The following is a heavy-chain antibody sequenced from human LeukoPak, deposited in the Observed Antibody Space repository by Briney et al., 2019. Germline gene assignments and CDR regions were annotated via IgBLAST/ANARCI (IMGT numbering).Heavy chain of an antibody. Sequence: GASVKVSCKASGYTFTSYDINWVRQATGQGLEWMGWMNPNSGNAVYAQKFQGRVTMTRSTSINTAYMELSSLRSEDTAVYYCARGSSRSFDIWGLGTMVTVSS. J-gene: IGHJ3*02. CDR1: GYTFTSYD. CDR2: MNPNSGNA. V-gene: IGHV1-8*01. D-gene: IGHD3-10*01. CDR3: ARGSSRSFDI.